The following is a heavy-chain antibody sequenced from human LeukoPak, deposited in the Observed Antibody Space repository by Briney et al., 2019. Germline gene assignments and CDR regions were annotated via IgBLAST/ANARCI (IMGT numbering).Heavy chain of an antibody. J-gene: IGHJ4*02. V-gene: IGHV5-51*01. D-gene: IGHD1-26*01. CDR1: GCLLTSYW. CDR2: SYPGDSDT. CDR3: ARHQGATPGTFDY. Sequence: GESLEISCQCSGCLLTSYWIGWVRQVPGKGLEWMGISYPGDSDTRYSPSFQGQVTISADKSISTAYLQWSSLKASDTAMYYCARHQGATPGTFDYWGQGTLVTVSS.